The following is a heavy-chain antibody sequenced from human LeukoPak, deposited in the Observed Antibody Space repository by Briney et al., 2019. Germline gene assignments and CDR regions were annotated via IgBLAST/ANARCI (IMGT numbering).Heavy chain of an antibody. V-gene: IGHV3-11*01. D-gene: IGHD4/OR15-4a*01. CDR1: GFSFTDYY. Sequence: NPGGSLRLSCRASGFSFTDYYMSWFRLSPDKGLEWIAYITSSGATTEYADSVKGRFTISRVNAKNSLYLQMNSLRPDDTAVYYCARDPDYGDPYWGQGTLVTVYS. J-gene: IGHJ4*02. CDR2: ITSSGATT. CDR3: ARDPDYGDPY.